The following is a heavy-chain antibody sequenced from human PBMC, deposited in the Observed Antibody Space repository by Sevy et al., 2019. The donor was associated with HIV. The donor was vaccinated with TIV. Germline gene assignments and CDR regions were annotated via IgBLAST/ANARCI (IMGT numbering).Heavy chain of an antibody. D-gene: IGHD3-3*01. V-gene: IGHV3-30*18. Sequence: GGSLRLSCAASGFTFSSYGMHWVRQAPGKGLEWVAVISYDGSNKHYADSVKGRFTISRDNSKNTLYLQMNSLRAEDTAVYYCAKGIIGGLYYYYGMDVWGQGTTVTVSS. CDR1: GFTFSSYG. J-gene: IGHJ6*02. CDR2: ISYDGSNK. CDR3: AKGIIGGLYYYYGMDV.